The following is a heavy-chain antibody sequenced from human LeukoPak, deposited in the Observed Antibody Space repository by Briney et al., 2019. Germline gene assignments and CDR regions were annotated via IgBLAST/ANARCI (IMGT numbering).Heavy chain of an antibody. V-gene: IGHV3-30*02. Sequence: GGSLRLSCVVSGFTVSSSGMDWVRQAPGKGLEWVAFIRYDGSNKYYADSVKGRFTISRDNSKNTLYLQMNSLRAEDTAVYYCARGATGSGWPIDYWGQGTLVTVSS. CDR1: GFTVSSSG. J-gene: IGHJ4*02. CDR2: IRYDGSNK. CDR3: ARGATGSGWPIDY. D-gene: IGHD6-19*01.